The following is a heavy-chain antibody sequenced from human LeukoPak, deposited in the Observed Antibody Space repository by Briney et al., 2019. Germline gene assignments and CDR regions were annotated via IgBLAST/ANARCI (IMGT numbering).Heavy chain of an antibody. V-gene: IGHV3-48*03. CDR1: GFTFSSYE. CDR3: ARARAGFDP. CDR2: ISSSGSTI. J-gene: IGHJ5*02. D-gene: IGHD6-13*01. Sequence: GGSLRLSCAASGFTFSSYEMNWVRQAPGKGLEWVSYISSSGSTIYYADSVKGRFTISRDNAKNSLYLQMNSLRAEDTAVYYYARARAGFDPWGQGTLVTVSS.